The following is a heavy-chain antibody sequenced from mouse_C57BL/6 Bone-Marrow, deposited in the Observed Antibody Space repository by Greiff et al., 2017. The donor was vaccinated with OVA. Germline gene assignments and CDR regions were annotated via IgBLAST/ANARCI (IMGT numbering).Heavy chain of an antibody. CDR3: TRHDYDADY. Sequence: QVQLQQSGAELVRPGASVTLSCKASGYTFTDYEMRWVKQTPVHGLEWIGAIDPETGGTAYNQKFKGKAILTADKSSSTAYMELRSLTSEDSAVYYCTRHDYDADYWGQGTTLTVSS. CDR1: GYTFTDYE. V-gene: IGHV1-15*01. CDR2: IDPETGGT. D-gene: IGHD2-4*01. J-gene: IGHJ2*01.